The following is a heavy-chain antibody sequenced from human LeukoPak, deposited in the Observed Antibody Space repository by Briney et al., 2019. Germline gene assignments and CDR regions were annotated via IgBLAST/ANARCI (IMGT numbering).Heavy chain of an antibody. CDR1: GYSISSGYY. D-gene: IGHD3-10*01. Sequence: PSETLSLTCTVSGYSISSGYYWGWIRQPPGKGLEWIGSIYHSGSTNYNPSLKSRVTMSVDTSKNQFSLKLSSVTAADTAVYYCARDSYYYGSGSYYPLFLLDYWGQGTLVTVSS. CDR3: ARDSYYYGSGSYYPLFLLDY. V-gene: IGHV4-38-2*02. CDR2: IYHSGST. J-gene: IGHJ4*02.